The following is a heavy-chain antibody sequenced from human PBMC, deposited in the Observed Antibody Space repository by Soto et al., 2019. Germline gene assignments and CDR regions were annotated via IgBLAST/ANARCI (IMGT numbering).Heavy chain of an antibody. Sequence: QVQLRESGPGLLRPAESLSRTCNGSGTSINTLGFYWSWIRQHPEKGLEFIGYIYYTGTTYYNPSLTSRVDIAVDTSTNQFSLSLRSETGADTALYYCVRGKHETNRFDPWGQGTPVIVSS. CDR3: VRGKHETNRFDP. CDR2: IYYTGTT. V-gene: IGHV4-31*03. D-gene: IGHD2-8*01. CDR1: GTSINTLGFY. J-gene: IGHJ5*02.